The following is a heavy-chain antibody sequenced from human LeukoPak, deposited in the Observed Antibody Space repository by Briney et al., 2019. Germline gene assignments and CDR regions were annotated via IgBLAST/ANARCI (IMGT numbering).Heavy chain of an antibody. J-gene: IGHJ4*02. D-gene: IGHD1-26*01. CDR2: IKSKTDGGTT. V-gene: IGHV3-15*01. CDR3: TTDRGVGATTGFYYFDY. Sequence: GGSLRLSCAASGFTFSNAWMSWVRQAPGKGLEWVGRIKSKTDGGTTDYAAPVKGRFTISRDDSKNTLYLQMNSLKTEDTAVYYCTTDRGVGATTGFYYFDYWGQGTLVTVSS. CDR1: GFTFSNAW.